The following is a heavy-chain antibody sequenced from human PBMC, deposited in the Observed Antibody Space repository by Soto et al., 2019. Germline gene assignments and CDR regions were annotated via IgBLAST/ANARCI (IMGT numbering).Heavy chain of an antibody. V-gene: IGHV1-69*12. CDR2: IIPIFGTA. D-gene: IGHD3-22*01. CDR1: GGTFSSYA. J-gene: IGHJ4*02. Sequence: QVQLVQSGAEVKKPGSSVKVSCKASGGTFSSYAISWVRQAPGQGLEWMGGIIPIFGTANYAQKFQGRVTITADESTSTAYMELSSLRSEDTAVYYCARAQRGAYSDRSGSLPGDWGQGTLVTVSS. CDR3: ARAQRGAYSDRSGSLPGD.